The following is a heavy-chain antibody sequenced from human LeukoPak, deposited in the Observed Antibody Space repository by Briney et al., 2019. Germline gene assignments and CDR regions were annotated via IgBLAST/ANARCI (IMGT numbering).Heavy chain of an antibody. J-gene: IGHJ4*02. CDR3: ARDFHYDSSGYLGY. Sequence: GGSLRLSCAASGFTFSDYYMSWVRQAPGKGLEWVSYISSSGSTIYYADSVKGRFTISRDNSKNSLYLQMSSLRAEDTAVYYCARDFHYDSSGYLGYWGQGTLVTVSS. CDR1: GFTFSDYY. D-gene: IGHD3-22*01. V-gene: IGHV3-11*01. CDR2: ISSSGSTI.